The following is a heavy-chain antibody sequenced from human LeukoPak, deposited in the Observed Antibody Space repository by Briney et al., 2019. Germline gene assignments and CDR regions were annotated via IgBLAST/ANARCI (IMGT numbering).Heavy chain of an antibody. CDR3: AKEMATTPCFDY. CDR1: GFTFDDYA. D-gene: IGHD5-24*01. CDR2: ISWNSGSI. V-gene: IGHV3-9*01. Sequence: GGSLRLSCAASGFTFDDYAMHWVRQAPGKGLEWVSGISWNSGSIGYADSVKGRFTIPRDNAKNSLYLQMNSLRAEDTALYYCAKEMATTPCFDYWGQGTLVTVSS. J-gene: IGHJ4*02.